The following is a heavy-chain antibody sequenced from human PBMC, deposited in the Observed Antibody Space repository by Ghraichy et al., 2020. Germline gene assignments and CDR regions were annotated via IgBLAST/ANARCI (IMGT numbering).Heavy chain of an antibody. CDR3: TTLITDWGIVGATTAGWGY. V-gene: IGHV3-73*01. CDR2: IRSKANSYAT. D-gene: IGHD1-26*01. Sequence: GGSLRLSCAASGFTFSGSAMHWVRQASGKGLEWVGCIRSKANSYATAYAASVKGRFTISRDDSKNTAYLQMNSLKTEDTAVYYCTTLITDWGIVGATTAGWGYWGQGTLVTVSS. J-gene: IGHJ4*02. CDR1: GFTFSGSA.